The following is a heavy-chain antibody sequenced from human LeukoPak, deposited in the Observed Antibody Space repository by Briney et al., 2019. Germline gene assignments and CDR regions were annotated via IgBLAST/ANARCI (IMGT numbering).Heavy chain of an antibody. D-gene: IGHD6-19*01. V-gene: IGHV4-59*01. Sequence: SETLSLTCTVSGGSISGYYWIWIRQPPGRGLEWIGYIYYSGSTNYNPSLKSRVIMSVDTSKNQFSLKLSSVTAADTAVYYCARDHRTGIAVAGPFDYWGQGTLVTVSS. CDR3: ARDHRTGIAVAGPFDY. J-gene: IGHJ4*02. CDR1: GGSISGYY. CDR2: IYYSGST.